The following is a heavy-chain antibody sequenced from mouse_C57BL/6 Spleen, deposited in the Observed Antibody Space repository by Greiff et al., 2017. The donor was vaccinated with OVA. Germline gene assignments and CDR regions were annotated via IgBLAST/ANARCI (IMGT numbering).Heavy chain of an antibody. V-gene: IGHV1-61*01. CDR2: IYPSDSET. CDR1: GYTFTSYW. Sequence: QVQLQQSGAELVRPGSSVKLSCKASGYTFTSYWMDWVKQRPGQGLEWIGNIYPSDSETHYNQKFKDKATLTVDKSSSTAYMQLSSLTSEDSAVYYCARDDGSRGYFDVWGTGTTVTVSS. J-gene: IGHJ1*03. D-gene: IGHD1-1*02. CDR3: ARDDGSRGYFDV.